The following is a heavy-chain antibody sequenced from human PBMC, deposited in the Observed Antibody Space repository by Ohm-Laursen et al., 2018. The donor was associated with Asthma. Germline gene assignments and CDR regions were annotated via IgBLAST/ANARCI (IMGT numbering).Heavy chain of an antibody. Sequence: SLRLSYAASGYTFSRYSIHWVRQVPGKGLEWVASISTASTFIYYADSVRGRFTTSRDNAKNSVYLQMNSLRAGDTALYYCARIGPEWELPGREYSLHHWGQGTQVTVSS. CDR1: GYTFSRYS. V-gene: IGHV3-21*01. D-gene: IGHD1-26*01. CDR3: ARIGPEWELPGREYSLHH. J-gene: IGHJ1*01. CDR2: ISTASTFI.